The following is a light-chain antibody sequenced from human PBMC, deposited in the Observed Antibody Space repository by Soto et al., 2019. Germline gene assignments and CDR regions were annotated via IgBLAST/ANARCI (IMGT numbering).Light chain of an antibody. V-gene: IGKV1-5*01. CDR3: QQYSSYSAWT. CDR2: DAS. J-gene: IGKJ1*01. Sequence: LHNTQNPSTLSASMGDRVSITCRASQSISKWLAWHQQKPGKAPKLLIYDASTLQSGVPPRFSGSGSGTEFTLTIRSLQPDDIATYSCQQYSSYSAWTFGEGTKVDIK. CDR1: QSISKW.